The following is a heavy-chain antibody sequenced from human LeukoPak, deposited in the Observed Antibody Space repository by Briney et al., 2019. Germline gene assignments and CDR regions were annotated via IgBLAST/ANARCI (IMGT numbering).Heavy chain of an antibody. D-gene: IGHD3-22*01. Sequence: ASVKVSCKASGYTFTSYYMHWVRQAPGQGLEWMGIINPSGGSTSYAQKFQGRVTMTRGTSTSTVYMELSSLRSEDTAVYYCARAAYYDSSGYYYGALYFDYWGQGTLVTVSS. V-gene: IGHV1-46*01. J-gene: IGHJ4*02. CDR3: ARAAYYDSSGYYYGALYFDY. CDR2: INPSGGST. CDR1: GYTFTSYY.